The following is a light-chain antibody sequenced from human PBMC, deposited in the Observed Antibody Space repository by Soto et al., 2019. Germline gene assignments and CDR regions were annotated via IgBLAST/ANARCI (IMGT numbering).Light chain of an antibody. V-gene: IGLV2-23*01. CDR1: SSDVGSYNL. Sequence: QSVLTQPASVSVSPGQSITVSCTGTSSDVGSYNLVSWYQQHPGKAPKLMLYEGSKRPSGVSNRFSGSKSGNTASLTISGLQAEDEADYYCCSYAGSSTYVFGTGTKVTVL. J-gene: IGLJ1*01. CDR2: EGS. CDR3: CSYAGSSTYV.